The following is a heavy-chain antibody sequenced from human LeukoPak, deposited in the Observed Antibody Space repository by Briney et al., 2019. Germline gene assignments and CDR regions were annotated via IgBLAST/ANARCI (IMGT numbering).Heavy chain of an antibody. CDR1: GGSISSYF. D-gene: IGHD6-19*01. CDR3: ARDGPMSSYAYYFDY. CDR2: SDYSGST. Sequence: SETLSLTCTVSGGSISSYFWSWIRQPPGKGPEWIGYSDYSGSTNYNPSLKSRVTISVDTSKNQFSLSLNSLTAADTAVYYCARDGPMSSYAYYFDYWGQGTLVTVSS. V-gene: IGHV4-59*01. J-gene: IGHJ4*02.